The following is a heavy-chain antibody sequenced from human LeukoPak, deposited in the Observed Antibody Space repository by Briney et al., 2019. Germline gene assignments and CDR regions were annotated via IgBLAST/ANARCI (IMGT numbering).Heavy chain of an antibody. Sequence: PGGSLRLSCAASGFTVSSNYMSWVRQAPGKGLEWVSVIYSGGSTYYADSVKGRFTISSDNSKNTLYLQMNSLRAEDTAVYYCARDLKGTAMVHSIFNFDLWGRGTLVTVSS. J-gene: IGHJ2*01. CDR2: IYSGGST. V-gene: IGHV3-53*01. CDR1: GFTVSSNY. D-gene: IGHD5-18*01. CDR3: ARDLKGTAMVHSIFNFDL.